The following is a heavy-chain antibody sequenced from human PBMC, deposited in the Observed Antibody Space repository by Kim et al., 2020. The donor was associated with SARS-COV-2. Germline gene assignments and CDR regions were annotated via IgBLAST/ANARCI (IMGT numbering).Heavy chain of an antibody. CDR2: IYSGGST. D-gene: IGHD3-22*01. CDR3: ATSRKKYYYDSSGPPDI. Sequence: GGSLRLSCAASGFTVSSNYMSWVRQAPGKGLEWVSVIYSGGSTYYADSVKGRFTISRDNYKNTLYLQMNSLRAEDKAVYYCATSRKKYYYDSSGPPDIWG. CDR1: GFTVSSNY. J-gene: IGHJ3*02. V-gene: IGHV3-53*01.